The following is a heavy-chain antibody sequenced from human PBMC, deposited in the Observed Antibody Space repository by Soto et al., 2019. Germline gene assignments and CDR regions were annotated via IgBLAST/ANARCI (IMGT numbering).Heavy chain of an antibody. J-gene: IGHJ5*02. CDR2: IIPIFGTA. Sequence: QVQLVQSGAEVKKPGSSVKVSCKASGGTFSSYAISWVRQAPGQGLEWMGGIIPIFGTANYAQKFQGRVTITADKSTSTAYMELSSLRSEDTAVYYCASLREFWGGYYPQWFDPWGQGTLVTVSS. CDR1: GGTFSSYA. V-gene: IGHV1-69*06. D-gene: IGHD3-3*01. CDR3: ASLREFWGGYYPQWFDP.